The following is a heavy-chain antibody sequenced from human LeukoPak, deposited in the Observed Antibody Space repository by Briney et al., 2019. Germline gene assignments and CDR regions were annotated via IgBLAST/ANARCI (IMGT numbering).Heavy chain of an antibody. CDR1: GYSFTSYW. J-gene: IGHJ5*02. CDR3: ARAPWGNSSSWYT. Sequence: ESLKISWKGSGYSFTSYWIGWVRQMPGKGLEWMGTIYPGDSDTRYSTSFQGQVTISADKSIGTAYLQWSRLTASDTTMYYCARAPWGNSSSWYTWGQGTLVTVSS. V-gene: IGHV5-51*01. D-gene: IGHD6-13*01. CDR2: IYPGDSDT.